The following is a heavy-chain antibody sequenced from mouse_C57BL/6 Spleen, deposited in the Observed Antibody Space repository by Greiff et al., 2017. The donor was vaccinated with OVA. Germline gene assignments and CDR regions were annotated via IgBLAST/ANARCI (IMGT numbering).Heavy chain of an antibody. CDR1: GYTFTDYE. V-gene: IGHV1-15*01. Sequence: QVQLKESGAELVRPGASVTLSCKASGYTFTDYEMHWVKQTPVHGLEWIGAIDPETGGTAYNQKFKGKAILTADKSSSTAYMELRSLTSEDSAVYYCTRYYYDYDGRAMDYWGQGTSVTVSS. CDR3: TRYYYDYDGRAMDY. J-gene: IGHJ4*01. CDR2: IDPETGGT. D-gene: IGHD2-4*01.